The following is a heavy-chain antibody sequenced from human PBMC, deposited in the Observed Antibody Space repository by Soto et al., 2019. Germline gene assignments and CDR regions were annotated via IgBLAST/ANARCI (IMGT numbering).Heavy chain of an antibody. J-gene: IGHJ4*02. D-gene: IGHD3-3*01. CDR2: ISSSGSTI. V-gene: IGHV3-11*01. CDR1: GFTFSDYY. Sequence: QVQLVESGGGLVKPGGSLRLSCAASGFTFSDYYMSWIRQAPGKGLEWVSYISSSGSTIYYADSVKGRFTISRDNAKNSLYLQMISLRAEDTAVYYCASMYYDFWSGPNVPLDYWGQGTLVTVSS. CDR3: ASMYYDFWSGPNVPLDY.